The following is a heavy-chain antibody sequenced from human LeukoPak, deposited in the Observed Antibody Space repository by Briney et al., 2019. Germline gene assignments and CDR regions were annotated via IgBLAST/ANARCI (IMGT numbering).Heavy chain of an antibody. V-gene: IGHV3-43*02. Sequence: GGSLRLSCTASGFTFDDYAMHWVRQAPAKGLEWVSLISGDGGTTDYADSVKGLFTISRDNRRNSLYLHMNSLRTEDTALYFCAKVYVGSWYAYDHWGQGTLVTVSS. CDR2: ISGDGGTT. D-gene: IGHD6-13*01. CDR3: AKVYVGSWYAYDH. J-gene: IGHJ4*02. CDR1: GFTFDDYA.